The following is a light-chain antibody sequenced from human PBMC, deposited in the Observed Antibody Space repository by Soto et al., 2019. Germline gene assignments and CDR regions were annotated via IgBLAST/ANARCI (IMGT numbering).Light chain of an antibody. CDR2: RTS. V-gene: IGKV3-15*01. Sequence: IVVTQSPATLSVSPGERATLSCRASQCVSSNLAWYQEKPGQAPRLLMFRTSSRATGLPARFSGSGSGTEFTLTISSLQAEDFAVYYWQQLWTFGQGTKVDIK. J-gene: IGKJ1*01. CDR1: QCVSSN. CDR3: QQLWT.